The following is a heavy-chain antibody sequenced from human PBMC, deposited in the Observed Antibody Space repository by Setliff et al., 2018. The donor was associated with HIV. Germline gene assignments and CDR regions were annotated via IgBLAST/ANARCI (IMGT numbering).Heavy chain of an antibody. CDR1: GGSFSGYY. D-gene: IGHD6-6*01. Sequence: SETLSLTCAVYGGSFSGYYWSWIRQPPEKGLEWIGEISHSGIANYNSSLKSRVTMSVDTSKSQFSLKLSSVTAADTAIYYCARVFLAARTAWFDPWGQGTLVTVS. CDR3: ARVFLAARTAWFDP. J-gene: IGHJ5*02. CDR2: ISHSGIA. V-gene: IGHV4-34*01.